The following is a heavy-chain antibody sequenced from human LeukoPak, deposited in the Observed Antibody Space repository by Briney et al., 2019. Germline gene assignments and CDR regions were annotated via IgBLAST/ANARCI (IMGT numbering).Heavy chain of an antibody. Sequence: PSETLSLTCAVYGGSFSGYYWSWIRQPPGKGLEWIGEINHSGSTNYNPSPKCRVTISVDTSKNQFSLKLSSVTAANTAVYYCARGRLTYYDYVWGSYRYTAYFDYWGQGTLVTVSS. J-gene: IGHJ4*02. V-gene: IGHV4-34*01. CDR3: ARGRLTYYDYVWGSYRYTAYFDY. CDR2: INHSGST. CDR1: GGSFSGYY. D-gene: IGHD3-16*02.